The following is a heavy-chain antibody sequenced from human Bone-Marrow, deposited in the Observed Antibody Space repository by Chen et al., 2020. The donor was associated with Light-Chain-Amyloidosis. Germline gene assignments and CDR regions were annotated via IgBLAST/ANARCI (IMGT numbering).Heavy chain of an antibody. Sequence: QVQLVESGGGVVQPGRSLRLSCAASGFTFSSYGMHWVRQAPGKGLEWVAVISYDGSNKYYADSVKGRFTIPRDNSKNRLYLQMNSLRAEDTAVYYCAKIYYDSSGYYFAYGGQGTLVTVSS. D-gene: IGHD3-22*01. CDR2: ISYDGSNK. J-gene: IGHJ4*02. V-gene: IGHV3-30*18. CDR1: GFTFSSYG. CDR3: AKIYYDSSGYYFAY.